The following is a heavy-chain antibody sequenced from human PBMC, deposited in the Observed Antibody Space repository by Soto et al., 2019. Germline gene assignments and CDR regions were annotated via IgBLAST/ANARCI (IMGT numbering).Heavy chain of an antibody. D-gene: IGHD3-10*01. CDR2: IYYSGST. CDR3: ARLSGLLWFGELRGWFDP. J-gene: IGHJ5*02. Sequence: SETLSLTCTVSGGSISSSSYYWGWIRQPPGKGLEWIGSIYYSGSTYYNPSLKSRVTISVDTSKNQFSLKLSSVTAADTAVYYCARLSGLLWFGELRGWFDPWGQGTLVTVSS. V-gene: IGHV4-39*01. CDR1: GGSISSSSYY.